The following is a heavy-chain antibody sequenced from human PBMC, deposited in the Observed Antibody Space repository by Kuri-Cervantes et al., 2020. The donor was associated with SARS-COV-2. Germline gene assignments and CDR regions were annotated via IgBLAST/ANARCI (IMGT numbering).Heavy chain of an antibody. CDR2: ISDDGKKK. Sequence: GESLKISCAASGFTFSSYSMYWVRQTPGKGLEWVAVISDDGKKKKCVASGKGRFTISRDNSQNTLYLQVKSLKSEDTAMYYCAKDRFGVHDFWGQGTLVTVSS. CDR1: GFTFSSYS. D-gene: IGHD2-8*01. CDR3: AKDRFGVHDF. V-gene: IGHV3-30*18. J-gene: IGHJ4*02.